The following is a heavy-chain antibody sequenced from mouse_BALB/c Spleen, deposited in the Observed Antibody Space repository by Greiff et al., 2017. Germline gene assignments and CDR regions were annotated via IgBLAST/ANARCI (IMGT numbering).Heavy chain of an antibody. CDR1: GFTFSSFG. CDR2: ISSGSSTI. CDR3: ARVGGAMDY. J-gene: IGHJ4*01. Sequence: EVKLLESGGGLVQPGGSRKLSCAASGFTFSSFGMHWVRQAPEKGLEWVAYISSGSSTIYYADTVKGRFTISRDNPKNTLFLQMTSLRSEDTAMYYCARVGGAMDYWGQGTSVTVSS. V-gene: IGHV5-17*02.